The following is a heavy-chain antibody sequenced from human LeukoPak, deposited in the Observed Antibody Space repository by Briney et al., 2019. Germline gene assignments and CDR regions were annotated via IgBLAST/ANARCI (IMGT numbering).Heavy chain of an antibody. Sequence: ASVKVSCKASGGTFSSYAISWVRQAPGQGLEWMGRIIPILGIANYAQKFQGRVTITADKSTSTAYMELSSLRSEGTAVYYCATQGYSSSWPVRDWFDPWGQGTLVTVSS. CDR2: IIPILGIA. J-gene: IGHJ5*02. CDR3: ATQGYSSSWPVRDWFDP. CDR1: GGTFSSYA. V-gene: IGHV1-69*04. D-gene: IGHD6-13*01.